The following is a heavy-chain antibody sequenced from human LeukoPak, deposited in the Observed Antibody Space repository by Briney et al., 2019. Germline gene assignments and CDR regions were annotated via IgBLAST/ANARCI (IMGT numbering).Heavy chain of an antibody. CDR3: ARLGDSGDY. D-gene: IGHD3-10*01. V-gene: IGHV5-51*01. CDR2: IYLGDSDT. J-gene: IGHJ4*02. Sequence: LDWMGIIYLGDSDTRYSPSFQGQFTISADKSISTAYLQWSSLRASDTAMYYCARLGDSGDYWGQGTLVTVSS.